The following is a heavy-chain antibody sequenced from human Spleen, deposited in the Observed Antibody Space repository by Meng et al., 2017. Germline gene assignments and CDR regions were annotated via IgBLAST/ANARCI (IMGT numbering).Heavy chain of an antibody. D-gene: IGHD5-12*01. CDR2: INAVFGTT. Sequence: SVKVSCKASGYTFTSYVIGWVRQAPGQGLEWMGGINAVFGTTNYAQKFQGRVAITTDESTSTAYMELSSLRSEDTAVYYCASRNRGYDPGYDYWGQGTLVTVSS. CDR1: GYTFTSYV. CDR3: ASRNRGYDPGYDY. J-gene: IGHJ4*02. V-gene: IGHV1-69*05.